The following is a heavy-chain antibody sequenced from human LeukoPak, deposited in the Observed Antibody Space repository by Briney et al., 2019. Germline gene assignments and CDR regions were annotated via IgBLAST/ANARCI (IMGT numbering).Heavy chain of an antibody. CDR3: ARETSLAGFASGLGSNY. J-gene: IGHJ4*02. Sequence: SETLSLTCTVSGGSISGWYWSWIRQPPGKGLEWIGYIYGSGNTNYNPSLKSRVTMSIDTSKNQFSLKLTSVTAADTATYYCARETSLAGFASGLGSNYWGQGILVTVSS. V-gene: IGHV4-59*01. D-gene: IGHD6-19*01. CDR1: GGSISGWY. CDR2: IYGSGNT.